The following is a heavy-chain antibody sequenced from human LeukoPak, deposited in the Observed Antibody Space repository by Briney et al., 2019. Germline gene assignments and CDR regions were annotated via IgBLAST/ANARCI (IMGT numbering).Heavy chain of an antibody. J-gene: IGHJ5*02. CDR1: GESISSHY. D-gene: IGHD6-13*01. CDR3: ARDRANIAAAGTGYRSVDESWFDP. CDR2: VTNSGTT. V-gene: IGHV4-59*11. Sequence: SETLSLTCNVSGESISSHYWSWTWQSPGKGLEWIGYVTNSGTTKFNPSLKSRVTISRDTSKNQISLRLSSVTAVDTAVYHCARDRANIAAAGTGYRSVDESWFDPWGQGTLVTVSS.